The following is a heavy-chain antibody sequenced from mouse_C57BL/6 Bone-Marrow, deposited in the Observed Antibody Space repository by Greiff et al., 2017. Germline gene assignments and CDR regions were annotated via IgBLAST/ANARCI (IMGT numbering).Heavy chain of an antibody. CDR1: GYTFTSYG. Sequence: QVQLQQSGAELARPGASVKLSCKASGYTFTSYGISWVKQRTGQGLEWIGEIYPRSGNTYYNEKFKGKATLTADKSSSTAYMELRSLTSEDSAVYFCARLEGLLLRQTFDYWGQGTTLIVSS. V-gene: IGHV1-81*01. CDR2: IYPRSGNT. CDR3: ARLEGLLLRQTFDY. D-gene: IGHD1-1*01. J-gene: IGHJ2*01.